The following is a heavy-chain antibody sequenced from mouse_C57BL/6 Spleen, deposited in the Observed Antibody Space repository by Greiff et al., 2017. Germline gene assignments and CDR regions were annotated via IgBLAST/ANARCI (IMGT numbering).Heavy chain of an antibody. D-gene: IGHD2-3*01. CDR1: GYSITSGYY. J-gene: IGHJ3*01. Sequence: EVQRVESGPGLVKPSQSLSLTCSVTGYSITSGYYWNWIRQFPGNKLEWMGYISYDGSNHYNPSLKNRISITRDTSKNQFFLKLNSVTTEDTATYYCARDDGYPRGWFAYWGQGTLVTVSA. CDR3: ARDDGYPRGWFAY. CDR2: ISYDGSN. V-gene: IGHV3-6*01.